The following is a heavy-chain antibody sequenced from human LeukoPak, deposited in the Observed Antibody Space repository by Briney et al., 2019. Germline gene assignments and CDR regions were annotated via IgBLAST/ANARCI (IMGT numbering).Heavy chain of an antibody. D-gene: IGHD3-3*01. CDR2: ISAYNGNT. J-gene: IGHJ6*03. Sequence: GASVKVSCKASGYTFTSYGISWVRQAPGQGLEWMGWISAYNGNTNYAQKLQGRVTMTTDTSTSTAYMELRSLRSDDTAVYYCARGGHYDFWSGYPNYYYYYYMDVWGKGTTVTVSS. CDR3: ARGGHYDFWSGYPNYYYYYYMDV. V-gene: IGHV1-18*01. CDR1: GYTFTSYG.